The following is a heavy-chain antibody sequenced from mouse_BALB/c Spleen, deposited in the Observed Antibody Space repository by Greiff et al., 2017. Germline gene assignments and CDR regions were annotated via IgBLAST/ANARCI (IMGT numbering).Heavy chain of an antibody. CDR3: ARLGGLRYWYFDV. D-gene: IGHD2-4*01. J-gene: IGHJ1*01. V-gene: IGHV5-12-1*01. CDR1: GFAFSSYD. Sequence: EVKVVESGGGLVKPGGSLKLSCAASGFAFSSYDMSWVRQTPEKRLEWVAYISSGGGSTYYPDTVKGRFTISRDNAKNTLYLQMSSLKSEDTAMYYCARLGGLRYWYFDVWGAGTTVTVSS. CDR2: ISSGGGST.